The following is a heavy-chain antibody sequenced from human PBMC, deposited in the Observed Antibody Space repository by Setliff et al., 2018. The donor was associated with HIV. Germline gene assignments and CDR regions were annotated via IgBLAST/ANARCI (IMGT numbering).Heavy chain of an antibody. D-gene: IGHD3-22*01. V-gene: IGHV4-59*01. CDR2: IYYSGST. J-gene: IGHJ4*02. Sequence: SETLSLTCTVSGGTISSYYWSWIRQPPGKGLEWIGYIYYSGSTDYNPSLKSRVTISVDTSKNQFSLKLSSVTAADTAVYYCARLRYYYDSSGYSYYFDYWGQGTLVTVSS. CDR3: ARLRYYYDSSGYSYYFDY. CDR1: GGTISSYY.